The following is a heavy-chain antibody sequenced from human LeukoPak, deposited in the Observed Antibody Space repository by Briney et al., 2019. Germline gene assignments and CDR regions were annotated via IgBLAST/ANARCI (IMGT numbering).Heavy chain of an antibody. V-gene: IGHV4-61*02. J-gene: IGHJ6*03. Sequence: SETLSLTCTVSGGSISSGSYYWSWIRQPAGKGLEWIGRIYTSGSTNYNPSLKSRVTISVDTSKNQFSLKLSSVTAADTAVYYCARSYSYGPHYYYYYYMDVWGKGTTVTVSS. CDR1: GGSISSGSYY. CDR2: IYTSGST. D-gene: IGHD5-18*01. CDR3: ARSYSYGPHYYYYYYMDV.